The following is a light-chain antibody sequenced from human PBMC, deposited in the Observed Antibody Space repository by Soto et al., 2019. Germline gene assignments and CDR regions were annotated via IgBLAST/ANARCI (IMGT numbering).Light chain of an antibody. J-gene: IGKJ4*01. V-gene: IGKV1-39*01. CDR2: AAS. CDR3: QQSYSNPFT. Sequence: DIQMTQSPSSLSASVGERVIITCRASETISRYLNWYQSKPGKAPRLLISAASSLQSGVPSRFSGSYSGTDFTLTISSLQPEDFATYFCQQSYSNPFTFGGGTKVDMK. CDR1: ETISRY.